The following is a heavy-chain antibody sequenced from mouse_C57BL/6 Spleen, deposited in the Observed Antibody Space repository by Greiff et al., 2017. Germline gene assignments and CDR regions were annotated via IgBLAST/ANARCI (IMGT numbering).Heavy chain of an antibody. CDR2: IYPGSGNT. CDR1: GYTFTDYY. CDR3: AHYGGDY. Sequence: VQVVESGAELVRPGASVKLSCKASGYTFTDYYINWVKQRPGQGLEWIARIYPGSGNTYYNEKFKGKATLTAEKSSSTAYMQLSSLTSEDSAVYFCAHYGGDYWGQGTTLTVSS. J-gene: IGHJ2*01. D-gene: IGHD1-2*01. V-gene: IGHV1-76*01.